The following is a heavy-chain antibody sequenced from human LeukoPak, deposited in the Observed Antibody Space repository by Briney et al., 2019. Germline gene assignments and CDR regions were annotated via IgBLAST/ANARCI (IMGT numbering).Heavy chain of an antibody. D-gene: IGHD4-17*01. CDR1: GFTFSTYA. V-gene: IGHV3-23*01. CDR2: ISEGGANT. CDR3: TKHQAYGTSSVIDG. Sequence: GGSLRLSCAASGFTFSTYAMNWVRQAPGQGLEWVSGISEGGANTYYADSVKGRFTISRDNSKNMQYLQMNSLRDEDTAVYYGTKHQAYGTSSVIDGWGQGTLITVSS. J-gene: IGHJ4*01.